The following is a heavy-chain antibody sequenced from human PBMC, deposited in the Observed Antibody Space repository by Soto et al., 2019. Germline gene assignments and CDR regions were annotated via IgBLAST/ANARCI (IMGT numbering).Heavy chain of an antibody. CDR2: IYYDGNT. CDR1: GGSITSSSHY. V-gene: IGHV4-39*01. CDR3: ARSSIAPRLFMYPFDY. D-gene: IGHD6-6*01. J-gene: IGHJ4*02. Sequence: QLQLQESGPGLVKPSETLSLTCTVSGGSITSSSHYWGWIRQAPGKGLECIGNIYYDGNTYYNPSIKSRVPISLDTSKNQFALRLNSVTAADTAVYYCARSSIAPRLFMYPFDYWGQGALVTVSS.